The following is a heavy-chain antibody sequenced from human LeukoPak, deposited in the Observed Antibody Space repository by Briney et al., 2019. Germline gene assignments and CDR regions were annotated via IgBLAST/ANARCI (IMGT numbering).Heavy chain of an antibody. V-gene: IGHV4-39*01. J-gene: IGHJ4*02. CDR1: GGSISSNDYY. CDR3: ARVLTGYTSGPWDY. CDR2: IYYSGST. Sequence: SETLSLTCTVSGGSISSNDYYWDWIRQPPGMGLEYIGSIYYSGSTYYNPSLKSRVTISVDTSKNQFSLKLSSVTAADAAMYYCARVLTGYTSGPWDYWGQGTLVTVSS. D-gene: IGHD6-19*01.